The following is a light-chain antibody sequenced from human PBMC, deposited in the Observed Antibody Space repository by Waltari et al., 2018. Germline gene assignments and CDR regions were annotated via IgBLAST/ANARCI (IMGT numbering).Light chain of an antibody. CDR3: ASWDDGLSVRYV. V-gene: IGLV1-47*01. CDR2: KNN. J-gene: IGLJ1*01. CDR1: ISNIGSNF. Sequence: QSILTQPPSASGTPGQRVTISCSGSISNIGSNFVYWYQHSPGSTPKLLFYKNNQRPSGVPDRFSGSKSGTSAALTISGLRSEDEADYYCASWDDGLSVRYVFGTGTKVTVL.